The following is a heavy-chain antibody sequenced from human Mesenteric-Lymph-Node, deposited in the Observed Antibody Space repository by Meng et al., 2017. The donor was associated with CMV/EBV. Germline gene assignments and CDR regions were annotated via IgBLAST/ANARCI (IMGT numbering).Heavy chain of an antibody. CDR2: IISIFGTA. Sequence: SVKVSCKASGGTFSSYAISWVRQAPGQGLEWMGGIISIFGTANYAQKFQGRVTITTDESTSTAYMELSSLRSEDTAVYYCARVGLDCSSTSCYHDYYYYYGMDVWGQGTTVTVSS. J-gene: IGHJ6*02. V-gene: IGHV1-69*05. CDR3: ARVGLDCSSTSCYHDYYYYYGMDV. CDR1: GGTFSSYA. D-gene: IGHD2-2*01.